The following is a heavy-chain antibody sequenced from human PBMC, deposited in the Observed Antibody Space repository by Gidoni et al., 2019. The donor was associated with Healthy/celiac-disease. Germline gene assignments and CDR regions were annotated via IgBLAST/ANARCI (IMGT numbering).Heavy chain of an antibody. CDR1: GGTFSSYA. Sequence: QVQLVQSGAEVKKPGSSVKVSCKAAGGTFSSYAISWGRPAPGQGLEWLVGIIPILGTANFAQKFQGRVTITADKSTSTAYMELSSLRSEDTAVYYCAREAVMYYDFWSGYSSWFDPWGQGTLVTVSS. D-gene: IGHD3-3*01. J-gene: IGHJ5*02. CDR3: AREAVMYYDFWSGYSSWFDP. V-gene: IGHV1-69*06. CDR2: IIPILGTA.